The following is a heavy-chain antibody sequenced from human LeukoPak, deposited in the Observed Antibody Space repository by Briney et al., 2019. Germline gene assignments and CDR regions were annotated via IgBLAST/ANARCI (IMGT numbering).Heavy chain of an antibody. CDR3: AHAAMYQHDY. D-gene: IGHD2-2*01. CDR1: GFPFSSHG. V-gene: IGHV3-23*01. Sequence: GGSLRLSCAASGFPFSSHGMSWVRQAPGKGLEWVAGIICGGGSTYYADSVKGRFTISGDNYRNTLFLQMNSLRAEDTAVYYCAHAAMYQHDYWGQGTVVTVSS. J-gene: IGHJ4*02. CDR2: IICGGGST.